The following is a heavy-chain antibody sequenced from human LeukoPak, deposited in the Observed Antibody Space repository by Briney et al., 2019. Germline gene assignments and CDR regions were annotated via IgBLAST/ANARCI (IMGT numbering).Heavy chain of an antibody. CDR2: ISAYNGNT. CDR1: GYTFTSYG. J-gene: IGHJ4*02. Sequence: ASVKVSCKASGYTFTSYGISWVRQAPGQGLEWMGWISAYNGNTNYAQKLQGRVTMTTDTSTSTAYMELSRLRSDDTAVYYCARLIVVVPAAHFDYWGQGTLVTVSS. D-gene: IGHD2-2*01. V-gene: IGHV1-18*01. CDR3: ARLIVVVPAAHFDY.